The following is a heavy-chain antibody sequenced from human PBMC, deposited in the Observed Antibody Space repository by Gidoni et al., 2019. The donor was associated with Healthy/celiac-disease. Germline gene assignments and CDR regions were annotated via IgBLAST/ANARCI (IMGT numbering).Heavy chain of an antibody. V-gene: IGHV3-30-3*01. CDR3: ARERAIWGSGFDAFDI. CDR1: GFTFSSYA. CDR2: ISYDGSNK. D-gene: IGHD3-16*01. J-gene: IGHJ3*02. Sequence: QVQLVESGGGVVQPGRSLRLPCAASGFTFSSYAMHWVRQAPGKGLEWVAVISYDGSNKYYADSGKGRFTISRDNSKNTLYLQMNSLRAEDTAVYYCARERAIWGSGFDAFDIWGQGTMVTVSS.